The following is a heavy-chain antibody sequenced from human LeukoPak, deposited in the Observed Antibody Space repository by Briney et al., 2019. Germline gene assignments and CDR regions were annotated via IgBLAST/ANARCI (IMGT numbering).Heavy chain of an antibody. CDR3: ARWVDNYDILTGYYPTRTDYYGMDV. Sequence: SETLSLTCAVYGGSFSGYYWSWIRQPPGKGLEWIGEINHSGSTNYNPSLKSRVTISVDTSKNQFSLKLSSVTAADTAVYYCARWVDNYDILTGYYPTRTDYYGMDVWGQGTTVTVSS. CDR1: GGSFSGYY. D-gene: IGHD3-9*01. CDR2: INHSGST. J-gene: IGHJ6*02. V-gene: IGHV4-34*01.